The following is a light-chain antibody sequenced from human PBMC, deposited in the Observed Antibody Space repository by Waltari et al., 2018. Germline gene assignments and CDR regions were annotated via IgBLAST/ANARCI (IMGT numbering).Light chain of an antibody. V-gene: IGKV1-5*03. Sequence: DIQMTQSPSTLSESVGDRVHITGRASQSIRNCLAWYQRKPGKAPKLLIFLESTLQRECPSRFSGSGSGTEVALTISGLQADDFATYFCQHCSSYPFIFGRGTKLEI. J-gene: IGKJ2*01. CDR1: QSIRNC. CDR3: QHCSSYPFI. CDR2: LES.